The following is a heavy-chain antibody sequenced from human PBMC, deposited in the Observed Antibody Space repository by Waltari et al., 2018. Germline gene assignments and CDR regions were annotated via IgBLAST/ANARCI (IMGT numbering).Heavy chain of an antibody. V-gene: IGHV1-8*02. CDR3: ARDYDPSTLHVENAFDV. D-gene: IGHD3-22*01. Sequence: QVQLVQSGAEVKKPGASVRVSCKASGYTFINYDINWVRQAPGQGLEWMGGLKTKLAMRGYAPKVHGRVSMTSNDSSRTAYMELSGLTPDDTAVYYCARDYDPSTLHVENAFDVWGQGTVVTGSS. CDR2: LKTKLAMR. J-gene: IGHJ3*01. CDR1: GYTFINYD.